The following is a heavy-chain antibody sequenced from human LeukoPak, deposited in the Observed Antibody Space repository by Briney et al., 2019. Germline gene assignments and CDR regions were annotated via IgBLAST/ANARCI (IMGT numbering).Heavy chain of an antibody. J-gene: IGHJ4*02. Sequence: GGSLRLSCADSGFTFNSYAMSWVRQAPGKGLEWVSAISGSRGSTYYADSVKGRFTISRDNSKNTLFLQMNSLRAEDTAVYYCAKVMGYGDYDYFDYWGQGTLVTVSS. D-gene: IGHD4-17*01. V-gene: IGHV3-23*01. CDR3: AKVMGYGDYDYFDY. CDR2: ISGSRGST. CDR1: GFTFNSYA.